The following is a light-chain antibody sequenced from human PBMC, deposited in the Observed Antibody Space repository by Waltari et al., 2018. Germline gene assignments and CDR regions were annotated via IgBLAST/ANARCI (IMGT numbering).Light chain of an antibody. CDR2: GAF. CDR1: QSVSSNS. Sequence: EIVLTQSPGTLSLSPGERVTLSCRASQSVSSNSLAWYQQKPGQAPRRLIYGAFSRATGVPDRFSGSWSGADFTLTISRLEPEDLAVYYCQQYGNLPFTFGPGTKVDIK. J-gene: IGKJ3*01. CDR3: QQYGNLPFT. V-gene: IGKV3-20*01.